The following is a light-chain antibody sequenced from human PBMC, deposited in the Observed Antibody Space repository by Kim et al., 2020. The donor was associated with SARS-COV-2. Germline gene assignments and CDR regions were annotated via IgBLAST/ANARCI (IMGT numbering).Light chain of an antibody. CDR2: RDN. V-gene: IGLV1-47*01. J-gene: IGLJ3*02. Sequence: QSVLTQSPSASGTPGQSVTISCSGSSSNIGSNHVYWYQQVPGAAPKLLIFRDNQRPSGVPDRFSGSKSGTSASLAISGLRSEDEADYYCAAWDDRLSGVFGGGTKLTVL. CDR3: AAWDDRLSGV. CDR1: SSNIGSNH.